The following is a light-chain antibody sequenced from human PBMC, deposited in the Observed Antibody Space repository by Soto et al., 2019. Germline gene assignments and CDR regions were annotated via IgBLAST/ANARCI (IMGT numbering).Light chain of an antibody. Sequence: EIVLTQSPGTLSLSPVERSTLSCRASQTFSHNYLAWPQQSPGPAPRPLIYGASSRATGLPDRFSGGGSGTDFTLTIRRLEPEDFALYYRPQYGSSPTFGQGTRREIK. J-gene: IGKJ5*01. CDR2: GAS. V-gene: IGKV3-20*01. CDR1: QTFSHNY. CDR3: PQYGSSPT.